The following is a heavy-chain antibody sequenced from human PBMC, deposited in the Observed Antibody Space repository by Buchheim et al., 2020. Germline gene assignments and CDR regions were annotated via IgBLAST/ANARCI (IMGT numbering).Heavy chain of an antibody. J-gene: IGHJ4*02. Sequence: QVQLVESGGGVVQPGRSLRLSCAASGFTFSSYGMHWVRQAPGKGLEWVAVISYDGSNKYYADSVKGRFTISRDNSKNTLYLQMNSLRAEDTAVYYCAKDRRDGYNYIDYWGQGTL. D-gene: IGHD5-24*01. CDR1: GFTFSSYG. CDR3: AKDRRDGYNYIDY. V-gene: IGHV3-30*18. CDR2: ISYDGSNK.